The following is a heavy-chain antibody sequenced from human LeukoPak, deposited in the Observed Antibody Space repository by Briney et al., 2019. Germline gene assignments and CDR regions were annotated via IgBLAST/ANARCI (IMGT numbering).Heavy chain of an antibody. CDR1: GFTFSSYA. D-gene: IGHD3-22*01. Sequence: TGGSLRLSCAASGFTFSSYAMSWVRQTPGKGLEWVSVFGGSGGRIYYADSVKGRFTISRDNSKNTLYLQMNSLRAEDTAVYYCAKGWLLKGTPYFDFWGQGTLVTVSS. V-gene: IGHV3-23*01. J-gene: IGHJ4*02. CDR2: FGGSGGRI. CDR3: AKGWLLKGTPYFDF.